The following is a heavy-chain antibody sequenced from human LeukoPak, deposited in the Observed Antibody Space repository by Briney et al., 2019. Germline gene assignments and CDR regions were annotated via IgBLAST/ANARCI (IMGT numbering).Heavy chain of an antibody. CDR3: ARGDSSGPSDY. CDR2: INPNSGGT. CDR1: GYTFTSYG. D-gene: IGHD6-19*01. J-gene: IGHJ4*02. V-gene: IGHV1-2*04. Sequence: ASVKVSCKASGYTFTSYGISWVRQAPGQGLEWMGWINPNSGGTNYAQKFQGWVTMTRDTSISTAYMELSRLRSDDTAVYYCARGDSSGPSDYWGQGTLVTVSS.